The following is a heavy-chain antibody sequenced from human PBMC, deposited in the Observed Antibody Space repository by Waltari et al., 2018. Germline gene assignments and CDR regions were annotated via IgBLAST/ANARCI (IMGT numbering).Heavy chain of an antibody. D-gene: IGHD3-22*01. V-gene: IGHV4-31*03. CDR2: IYYSGST. J-gene: IGHJ4*02. Sequence: QVQLQESGPGLVKPSQTLSLTCTVSGGSISSGGYYWRWIRQHPGKGLEWIGYIYYSGSTYYNPSLKRRVTISVDTSKNQFSLKLSSVTAADTAVYYCARTSYDSSGYDFDYWGQGTLVTVSS. CDR3: ARTSYDSSGYDFDY. CDR1: GGSISSGGYY.